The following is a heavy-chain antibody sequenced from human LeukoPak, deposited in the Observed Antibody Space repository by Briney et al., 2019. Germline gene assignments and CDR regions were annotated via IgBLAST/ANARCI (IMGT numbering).Heavy chain of an antibody. V-gene: IGHV3-33*01. CDR3: ARGARIVATIAYFDY. D-gene: IGHD5-12*01. CDR1: GFTFSSYG. Sequence: GRSLRLSCAASGFTFSSYGMHWVRQAPGKGLEWVAVIWYDGSNKYYADSVKGRFTISRDNSKNTLYLQMNSLRAEDTAVYYCARGARIVATIAYFDYWGQGTLVTVSS. CDR2: IWYDGSNK. J-gene: IGHJ4*02.